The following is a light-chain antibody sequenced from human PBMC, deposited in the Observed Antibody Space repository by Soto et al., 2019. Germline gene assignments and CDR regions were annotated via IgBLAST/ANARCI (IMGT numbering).Light chain of an antibody. CDR2: EVS. CDR3: SSYTARSTWV. Sequence: QSVLTQPASVSGSPGQSITISCTGTSSDVGGYNYVSWYQQHPGTSPKLMIYEVSNRPSGVSNRFSGSKSGNTAPLIISGLQAEDEGDYYCSSYTARSTWVFGGGTKLTVL. CDR1: SSDVGGYNY. V-gene: IGLV2-14*01. J-gene: IGLJ3*02.